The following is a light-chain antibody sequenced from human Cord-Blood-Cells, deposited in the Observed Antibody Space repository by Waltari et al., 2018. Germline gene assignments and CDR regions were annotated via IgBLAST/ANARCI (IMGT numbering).Light chain of an antibody. CDR2: KAS. J-gene: IGKJ2*01. CDR1: QSISSW. CDR3: QQYNSYPVT. V-gene: IGKV1-5*03. Sequence: DIQMTQSPSTLPASVGDRVTITCRARQSISSWLAWYQQKPGKAPKLLIYKASSLESAVPSRFSGSGSGTEFTLTISSLQPDDFATYYCQQYNSYPVTFGQGTKLEIK.